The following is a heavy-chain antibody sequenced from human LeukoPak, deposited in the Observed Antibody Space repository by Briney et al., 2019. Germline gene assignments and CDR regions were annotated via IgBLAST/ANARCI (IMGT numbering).Heavy chain of an antibody. CDR2: FSGVGLNI. J-gene: IGHJ3*02. Sequence: GGSLRLSCAVSGLSFSNSAINWVRQAPRKGLEWVSGFSGVGLNIDYADSVKGRFTVSRDNSKNIVFLQMNSLRAEDTAIYYCAKRNTGWNTFDIWGQGTMVTVSS. CDR1: GLSFSNSA. V-gene: IGHV3-23*01. CDR3: AKRNTGWNTFDI. D-gene: IGHD2-8*02.